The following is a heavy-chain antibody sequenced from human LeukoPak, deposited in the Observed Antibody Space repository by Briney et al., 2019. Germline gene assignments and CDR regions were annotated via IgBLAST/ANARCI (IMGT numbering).Heavy chain of an antibody. CDR3: ARERGYDY. J-gene: IGHJ4*02. CDR1: GXXFSSYA. D-gene: IGHD5-18*01. Sequence: GRSLRXXCAXSGXXFSSYAMXWVRQAPGKGLEWVAVISYDGSNKYYADSVKGRFTISRDNSKNTLYLQMNSLRAEDTAVYYCARERGYDYWGQGTLVTVSS. V-gene: IGHV3-30-3*01. CDR2: ISYDGSNK.